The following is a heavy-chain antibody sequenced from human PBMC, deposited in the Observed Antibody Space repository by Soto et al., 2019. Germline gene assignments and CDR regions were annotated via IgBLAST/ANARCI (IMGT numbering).Heavy chain of an antibody. Sequence: EVQLVESGGGLVQPGGSLRLSCAASGFSFSMYWMSWVRQAPGKGLEWVANIKEDGSQKYYVDSVKGRFTISRGNAKNSLYLQMNSLRAEDTAVYYCARHQVGYRVTDYWGQGTLVTVSS. D-gene: IGHD1-26*01. J-gene: IGHJ4*02. V-gene: IGHV3-7*01. CDR1: GFSFSMYW. CDR3: ARHQVGYRVTDY. CDR2: IKEDGSQK.